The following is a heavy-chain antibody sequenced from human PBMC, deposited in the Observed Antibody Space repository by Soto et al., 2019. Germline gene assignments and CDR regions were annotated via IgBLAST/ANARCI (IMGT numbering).Heavy chain of an antibody. CDR1: GFTFSSYS. V-gene: IGHV3-21*01. CDR3: ARTEDSDSFDI. Sequence: GGSLRLSCAASGFTFSSYSMNWVRQDPGKGLEWVSSISSSSSYIYYAESVKGRSTISRDNAKNSLYLQMNSLRAADTAVYYCARTEDSDSFDIWGQGTMVTVSS. J-gene: IGHJ3*02. CDR2: ISSSSSYI.